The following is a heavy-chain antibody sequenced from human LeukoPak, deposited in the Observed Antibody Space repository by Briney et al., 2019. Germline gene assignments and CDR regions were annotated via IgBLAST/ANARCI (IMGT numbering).Heavy chain of an antibody. CDR3: AKLTEVAPTRPQGFDL. D-gene: IGHD5-12*01. J-gene: IGHJ2*01. V-gene: IGHV3-33*06. CDR2: IWYDGRNK. Sequence: GGSLRLSCAASGFTFGSYAMHWVRQTPGKGLEWVAVIWYDGRNKYYADSVKGRFTISRDNSKNTLYLQMNSLRAEDTAVYYCAKLTEVAPTRPQGFDLWGRGTLVTVSS. CDR1: GFTFGSYA.